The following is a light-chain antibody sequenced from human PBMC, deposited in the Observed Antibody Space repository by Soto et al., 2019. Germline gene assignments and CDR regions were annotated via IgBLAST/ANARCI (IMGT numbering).Light chain of an antibody. Sequence: EVVMTQSPATLSVSPGERATLSCRASQSVSSNLAWYQQKPGQAPRLLIYGASTRAAGIPARFSGSGSGTDFTLTITSLQSEDFALYYCQQYNNWPPYTFGQGTRLEI. CDR1: QSVSSN. CDR3: QQYNNWPPYT. V-gene: IGKV3-15*01. J-gene: IGKJ5*01. CDR2: GAS.